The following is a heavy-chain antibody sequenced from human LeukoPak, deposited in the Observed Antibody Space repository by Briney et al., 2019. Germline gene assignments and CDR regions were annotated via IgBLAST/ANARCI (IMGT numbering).Heavy chain of an antibody. Sequence: GGSLRLSCAATGFTLSNYRMHWVRQAPGKGLVWVSRTNTDGSSTTYADSVKGRFTISRDNAKNTLYLQMNSLRAEDTAVYYCARAPYASSRAGFDPWGQGTLVTVSS. CDR1: GFTLSNYR. J-gene: IGHJ5*02. D-gene: IGHD2-2*01. CDR2: TNTDGSST. CDR3: ARAPYASSRAGFDP. V-gene: IGHV3-74*01.